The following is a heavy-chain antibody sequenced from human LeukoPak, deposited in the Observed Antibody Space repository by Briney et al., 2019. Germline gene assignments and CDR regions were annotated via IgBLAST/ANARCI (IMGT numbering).Heavy chain of an antibody. Sequence: GGSLRLSCAASGFTFSDYYMSWVRQAPGKGLEWVANIKQDGSEKNYVDSVKGRFTISRDNAKNSLYLQMNSLSAKDTAVYYCGSIGSSWYEDYCGQGTLVTVSS. CDR1: GFTFSDYY. CDR3: GSIGSSWYEDY. D-gene: IGHD6-13*01. V-gene: IGHV3-7*01. CDR2: IKQDGSEK. J-gene: IGHJ4*02.